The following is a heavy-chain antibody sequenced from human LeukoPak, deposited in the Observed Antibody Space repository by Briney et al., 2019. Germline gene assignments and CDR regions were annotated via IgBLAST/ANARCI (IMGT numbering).Heavy chain of an antibody. CDR3: ARVGTMVRGRGMKYNWFDP. J-gene: IGHJ5*02. V-gene: IGHV1-69*05. D-gene: IGHD3-10*01. CDR2: IIPIFGTA. Sequence: ASVKVSCKASGGTFSSYAISWVRQAPGQGLEWMGGIIPIFGTANYAQKFQGRVTITTDESTSTAYMELSSLRSEDTAVYYCARVGTMVRGRGMKYNWFDPWGQGTLVTVSS. CDR1: GGTFSSYA.